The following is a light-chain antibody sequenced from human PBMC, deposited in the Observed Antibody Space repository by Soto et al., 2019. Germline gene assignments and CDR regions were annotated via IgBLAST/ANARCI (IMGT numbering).Light chain of an antibody. V-gene: IGKV1-5*03. J-gene: IGKJ4*01. CDR1: QNINRW. CDR2: KAS. CDR3: HQYHSSST. Sequence: DIQMTQSPSTLSASVGDRVTITCRASQNINRWLAWYQQKPGKAPKLLIYKASNLENGVPSRFRGSGSETEFTLTISSLQPDDFATYYCHQYHSSSTFRGGTTVDIK.